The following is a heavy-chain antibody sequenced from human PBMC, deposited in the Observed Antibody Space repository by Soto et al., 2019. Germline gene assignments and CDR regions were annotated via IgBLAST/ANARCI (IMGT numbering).Heavy chain of an antibody. CDR1: GGAFTNYI. Sequence: QVQLLQSGAEVKKPGSSVKVSCTVSGGAFTNYILNWVRHAPGQGLEWLGGIIPLHNTSNYSLKLLGRGSVTADISSNTVYMHLSGLTSDDTATYYCAIWSNWNPLYYRGMDVWGQWDTVTFSS. J-gene: IGHJ6*02. D-gene: IGHD1-20*01. CDR2: IIPLHNTS. CDR3: AIWSNWNPLYYRGMDV. V-gene: IGHV1-69*06.